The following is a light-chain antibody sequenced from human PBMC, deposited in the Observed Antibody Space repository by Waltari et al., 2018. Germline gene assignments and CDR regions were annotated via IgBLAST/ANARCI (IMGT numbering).Light chain of an antibody. J-gene: IGLJ2*01. CDR3: SSYGGRSSVV. CDR1: SSDVGGYTY. Sequence: QSALTQPPSASGSPGQSVTISCTGTSSDVGGYTYVPWYQQHPGKAPKVMLYEGIKRPSGVPDRFSGSKSGNTASLTVSGLQAEDEADYYCSSYGGRSSVVFGGGTKLTVL. CDR2: EGI. V-gene: IGLV2-8*01.